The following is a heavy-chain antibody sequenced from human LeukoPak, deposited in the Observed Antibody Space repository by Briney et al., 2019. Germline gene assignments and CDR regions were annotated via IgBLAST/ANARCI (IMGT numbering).Heavy chain of an antibody. V-gene: IGHV4-34*01. CDR1: GGSFSGYY. Sequence: SETLSLTCAVYGGSFSGYYWSWIRQPPGKGLEWIGEINHSGSTNYNPSLKSRATISVDTSKNQFSLKLSSVTAADTAVYYCARGRGIYDYVWGTPYNWFDPWGQGTLVTVSS. D-gene: IGHD3-16*01. CDR2: INHSGST. J-gene: IGHJ5*02. CDR3: ARGRGIYDYVWGTPYNWFDP.